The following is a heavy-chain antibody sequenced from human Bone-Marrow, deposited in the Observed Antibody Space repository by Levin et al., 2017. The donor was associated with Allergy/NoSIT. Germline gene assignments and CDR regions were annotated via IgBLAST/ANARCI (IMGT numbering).Heavy chain of an antibody. V-gene: IGHV3-30*18. D-gene: IGHD6-13*01. Sequence: GESLKISCAASGFTFSSYGMHWVRQAPGKGLEWVAVISYDGSNKYYADSVKGRFTISRDNSKNTLYLQMNSLRAEDTAVYYCAKGGIAAAYNYFDYWGQGTLVTVSS. CDR1: GFTFSSYG. CDR2: ISYDGSNK. CDR3: AKGGIAAAYNYFDY. J-gene: IGHJ4*02.